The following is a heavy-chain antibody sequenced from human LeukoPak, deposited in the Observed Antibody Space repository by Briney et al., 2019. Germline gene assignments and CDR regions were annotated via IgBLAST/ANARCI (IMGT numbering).Heavy chain of an antibody. CDR2: INHSGST. V-gene: IGHV4-34*01. J-gene: IGHJ6*03. CDR1: GGPFSGYS. CDR3: ARGRVSSSTWYSTYYYYFYMDV. D-gene: IGHD1-1*01. Sequence: PSETLSLTCAVYGGPFSGYSWTWIRQPPGKGLEWIGEINHSGSTYYNPSLKSRVTISVDTSKNQFSLKLSSVTAADTAVYYCARGRVSSSTWYSTYYYYFYMDVWGKGTTVTVSS.